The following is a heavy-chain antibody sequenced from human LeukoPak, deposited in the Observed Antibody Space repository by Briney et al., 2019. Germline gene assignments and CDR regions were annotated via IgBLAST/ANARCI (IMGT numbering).Heavy chain of an antibody. CDR2: IYYSGST. D-gene: IGHD3-3*01. J-gene: IGHJ5*02. V-gene: IGHV4-59*01. CDR3: ARGSGTAIFGVVIIGFLDP. Sequence: PSETLSLTCTVSGGSISSYYWSWIRQPPGKGLEWIGYIYYSGSTNYNPSLKSRVTISVDTSKNQFSLKLSSVTAADTAVYYCARGSGTAIFGVVIIGFLDPWGQGTLVTVSS. CDR1: GGSISSYY.